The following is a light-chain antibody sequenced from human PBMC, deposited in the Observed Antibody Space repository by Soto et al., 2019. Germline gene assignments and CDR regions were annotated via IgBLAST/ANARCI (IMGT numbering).Light chain of an antibody. CDR2: VVS. V-gene: IGLV2-8*01. J-gene: IGLJ2*01. CDR3: SSYAGSNNLI. CDR1: SSDLGAYDF. Sequence: QSVLTQPPSASGSPGQSVTISCTGTSSDLGAYDFVSWYQQHPGKAPKLMIYVVSKRPSGVPDRFSGSKSGNTASLTVTGLQAEDEADYYCSSYAGSNNLIFGGGTKLTVL.